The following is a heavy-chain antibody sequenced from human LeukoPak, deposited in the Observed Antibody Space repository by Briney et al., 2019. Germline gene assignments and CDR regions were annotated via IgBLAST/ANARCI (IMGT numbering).Heavy chain of an antibody. J-gene: IGHJ4*02. CDR3: ARGPNALDY. V-gene: IGHV3-30*03. CDR1: GFTFSSYG. CDR2: ISYDGSNK. Sequence: GRSLRLSCAASGFTFSSYGMHWVRQAPGKGLEWVAVISYDGSNKYYADSVKGRFTISRDNAKNSQYLQMNGLRDEDTAVYYCARGPNALDYWGQGTLVTVSS.